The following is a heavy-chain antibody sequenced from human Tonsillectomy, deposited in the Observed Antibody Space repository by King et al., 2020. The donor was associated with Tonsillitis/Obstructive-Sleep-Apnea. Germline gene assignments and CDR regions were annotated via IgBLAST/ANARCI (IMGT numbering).Heavy chain of an antibody. V-gene: IGHV7-4-1*02. CDR3: ARGAGDFWSGPINWFDP. CDR1: GYTFTNYA. Sequence: QLVQSGSELMKPGASVKVSCKASGYTFTNYAMNWVRQAPGQGLEWMGWINTNTGNPTYDQGFTGQFVFSLDTSLSTAYLQISSLKTEDTAVYYCARGAGDFWSGPINWFDPWGQGTLVTVSS. CDR2: INTNTGNP. D-gene: IGHD3-3*01. J-gene: IGHJ5*02.